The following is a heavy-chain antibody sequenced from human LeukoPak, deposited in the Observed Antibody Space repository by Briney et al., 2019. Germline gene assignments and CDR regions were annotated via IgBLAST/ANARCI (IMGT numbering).Heavy chain of an antibody. CDR2: IKRDGSEK. J-gene: IGHJ4*02. D-gene: IGHD3-3*01. Sequence: PGGSLTLSCAASGFTFSSYWMSWVRQAPGKGLEWVANIKRDGSEKYYGDSVKGRFTISRDNAKNSLYLQMNNLRAEDTAVYYCARDKEAAVDFWSGYYPLWGQGTLVTVSS. V-gene: IGHV3-7*01. CDR3: ARDKEAAVDFWSGYYPL. CDR1: GFTFSSYW.